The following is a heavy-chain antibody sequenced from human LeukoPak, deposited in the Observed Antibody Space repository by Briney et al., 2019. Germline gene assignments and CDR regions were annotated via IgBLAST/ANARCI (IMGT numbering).Heavy chain of an antibody. V-gene: IGHV4-39*01. Sequence: SETLSLTCTVSGGSISSSSYYWGWIRQPPGKGLEWIGSIYYSGSTYYNPSLKSRVTISVDTSKNQFSLKLSSVTAVDTAVYYCARHEIAGDYWGQGTLVTVSS. D-gene: IGHD6-13*01. CDR2: IYYSGST. CDR3: ARHEIAGDY. CDR1: GGSISSSSYY. J-gene: IGHJ4*02.